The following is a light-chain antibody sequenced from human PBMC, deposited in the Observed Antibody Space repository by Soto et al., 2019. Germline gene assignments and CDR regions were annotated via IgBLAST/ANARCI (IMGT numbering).Light chain of an antibody. CDR3: QQCNNWPPWT. V-gene: IGKV3-15*01. J-gene: IGKJ1*01. Sequence: VMTQSPTTLSVSPGEGATLSCRASQSVTRNLAWYQQKPGQAPRLLIYGASTRATGIPARFSGSGSGTEFTLTISSLQSEDFAVYYCQQCNNWPPWTFGQGSKVDVK. CDR2: GAS. CDR1: QSVTRN.